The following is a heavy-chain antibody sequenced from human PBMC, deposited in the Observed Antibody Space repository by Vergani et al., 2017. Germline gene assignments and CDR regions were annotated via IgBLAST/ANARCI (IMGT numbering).Heavy chain of an antibody. J-gene: IGHJ4*02. CDR3: ARRPGWLRPGASYYFDY. CDR2: INHSGST. V-gene: IGHV4-34*01. CDR1: GGSFRGYY. Sequence: QVQLQQWGAGLLKPSETLSLTCAVYGGSFRGYYWSWIRQPPGKGLEWIGEINHSGSTNYNPSLKSRVTISVDTSKNQFSLKLSSVTAADTAVYYCARRPGWLRPGASYYFDYWGQGTLVTVSS. D-gene: IGHD5-12*01.